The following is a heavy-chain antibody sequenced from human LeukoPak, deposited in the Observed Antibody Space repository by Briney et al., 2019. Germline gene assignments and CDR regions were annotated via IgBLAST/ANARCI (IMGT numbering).Heavy chain of an antibody. CDR1: GFTFTNHA. D-gene: IGHD2-21*01. CDR3: AKSDCGSDGCKLLNY. V-gene: IGHV3-23*01. J-gene: IGHJ4*02. CDR2: ISGSGDAT. Sequence: GGSLRLSCAASGFTFTNHAMSWVRQAPGKGLEWVSAISGSGDATKYADSVKGQFTISRDNFKNTVSLQMINLRAEDTAVYFCAKSDCGSDGCKLLNYWGQGILVTVSS.